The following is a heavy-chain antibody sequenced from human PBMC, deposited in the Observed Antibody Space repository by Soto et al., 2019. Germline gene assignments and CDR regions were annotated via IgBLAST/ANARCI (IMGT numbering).Heavy chain of an antibody. CDR3: ARLATVTPPYYFDF. J-gene: IGHJ4*02. V-gene: IGHV1-46*01. CDR2: INPSDGST. CDR1: GYTFISYY. D-gene: IGHD4-17*01. Sequence: ASVKVSCKASGYTFISYYIHWVRQAPGQGLEWMGVINPSDGSTSYAQKFQGRVTMTRDTSTSTVYMELSSLRSDDTAVYFCARLATVTPPYYFDFWGKGTLVTVSS.